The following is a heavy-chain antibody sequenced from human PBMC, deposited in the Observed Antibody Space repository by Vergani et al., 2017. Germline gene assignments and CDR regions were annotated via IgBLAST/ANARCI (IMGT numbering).Heavy chain of an antibody. CDR3: ARATLEVDIVVVPVAFDI. CDR1: GGSFSGYY. D-gene: IGHD2-2*03. V-gene: IGHV4-34*01. Sequence: QVQLQQWGAGLLKPSETLSLTCAVYGGSFSGYYWSWIRQPPGKGLEWIGEITHSGSTNYNPSLKSRVTISLDTSKNQFSLKLSSVTAADTAVYYCARATLEVDIVVVPVAFDIWGQGTMVTVSS. J-gene: IGHJ3*02. CDR2: ITHSGST.